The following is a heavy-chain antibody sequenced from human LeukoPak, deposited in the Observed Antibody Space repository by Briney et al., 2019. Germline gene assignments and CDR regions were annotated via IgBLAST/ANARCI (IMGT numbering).Heavy chain of an antibody. J-gene: IGHJ3*02. D-gene: IGHD3-3*01. Sequence: GGSLRLSCAASGFTFSSYAMSWVRQAPGKGLEWVSAISGSGGSTYYADSVKGRFTISRDNSKNTLYLQMNSLRAEDTAVYYCANVELLFLESAAFDIWGQGTMVTVSS. CDR3: ANVELLFLESAAFDI. V-gene: IGHV3-23*01. CDR2: ISGSGGST. CDR1: GFTFSSYA.